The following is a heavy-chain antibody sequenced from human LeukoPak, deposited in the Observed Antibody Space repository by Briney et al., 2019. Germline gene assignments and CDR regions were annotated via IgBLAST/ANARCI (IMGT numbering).Heavy chain of an antibody. CDR3: AKASRTSWPYYFDY. J-gene: IGHJ4*02. Sequence: GGSLRLSCAASGFTFSSYAMSWVRQAPGKGLEWVSAISGYGDNTYYADSVKGRFTVSRDNSKNTLYLQMNSLRADDTAVYYCAKASRTSWPYYFDYWGQGTLVTVSS. V-gene: IGHV3-23*01. CDR2: ISGYGDNT. D-gene: IGHD2-2*01. CDR1: GFTFSSYA.